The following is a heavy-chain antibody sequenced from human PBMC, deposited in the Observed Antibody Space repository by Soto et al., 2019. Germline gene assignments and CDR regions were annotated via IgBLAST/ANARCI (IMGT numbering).Heavy chain of an antibody. CDR3: ARDYYRFNSGYGFSMDV. CDR1: GFTFSSYA. V-gene: IGHV3-30-3*01. CDR2: ISYDGSNK. Sequence: QVQLVESGGGVVQPGRSPRLSCAASGFTFSSYAMHWVCQAPGKGLEWVAVISYDGSNKYYADSVKGRFTISRDNSKNTLYLQMNSLRAEDTAVYYCARDYYRFNSGYGFSMDVWGQGTTVTVSS. D-gene: IGHD5-12*01. J-gene: IGHJ6*02.